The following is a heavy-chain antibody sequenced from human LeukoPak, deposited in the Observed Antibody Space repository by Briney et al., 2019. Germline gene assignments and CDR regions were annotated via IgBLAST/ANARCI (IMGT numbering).Heavy chain of an antibody. CDR1: GGSISSYY. D-gene: IGHD3-10*01. CDR2: IYTSGST. CDR3: ARVRGSYYYGSGSPSHWYFDL. J-gene: IGHJ2*01. V-gene: IGHV4-4*07. Sequence: SETLSLTCTVSGGSISSYYWSWIRQPAGKGLEWIGRIYTSGSTNYNPSLKSRVTMSVDTSKNQFSLKLSSVTAADTAVYYCARVRGSYYYGSGSPSHWYFDLWGRGTLVTVSS.